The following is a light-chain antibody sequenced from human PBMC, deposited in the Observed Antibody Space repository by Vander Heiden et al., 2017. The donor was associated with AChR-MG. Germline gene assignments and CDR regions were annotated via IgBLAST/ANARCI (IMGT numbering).Light chain of an antibody. CDR1: QSVSSY. Sequence: DIVLTQSPATLSSSPGERATLSCRASQSVSSYLAWYQQKPGQAPRLLIYDASNRATGIPARFSGSGSGTDFTLTISSLEPEDFAVYYCQQRSNWPPALTFGGGTKVEIK. J-gene: IGKJ4*01. V-gene: IGKV3-11*01. CDR3: QQRSNWPPALT. CDR2: DAS.